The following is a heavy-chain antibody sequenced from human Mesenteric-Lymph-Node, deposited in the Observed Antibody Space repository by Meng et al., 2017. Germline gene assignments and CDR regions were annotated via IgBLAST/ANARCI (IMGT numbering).Heavy chain of an antibody. CDR1: GFTFSSFE. CDR2: IGSSGSPI. J-gene: IGHJ4*02. D-gene: IGHD6-13*01. Sequence: GESLKISCAVSGFTFSSFEMIWVRQAPGKGLEWVSFIGSSGSPIYYADSVKGRFSISRDNAKNSLYLQMNSLRAEDTAVYYCARPMGYSSSWYLDYWGQGTLVTVSS. V-gene: IGHV3-48*03. CDR3: ARPMGYSSSWYLDY.